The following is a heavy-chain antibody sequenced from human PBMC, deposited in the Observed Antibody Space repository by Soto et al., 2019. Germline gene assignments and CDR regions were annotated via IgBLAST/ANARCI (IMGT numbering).Heavy chain of an antibody. CDR3: ARAPTVAGTYYFDY. CDR1: GGSISSYY. J-gene: IGHJ4*02. D-gene: IGHD6-19*01. Sequence: QVQLQESGPGLVKPSETLSLTCTVSGGSISSYYWSWIRQPPGKGLEWIGNIYYSGSTNYNPSLKSRVTISVDTSKNQFALKLSSVTAADTAVYYCARAPTVAGTYYFDYWGQGTLVTVSS. V-gene: IGHV4-59*01. CDR2: IYYSGST.